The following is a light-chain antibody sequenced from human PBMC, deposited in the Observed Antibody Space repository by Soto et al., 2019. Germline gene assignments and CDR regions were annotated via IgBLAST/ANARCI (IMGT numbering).Light chain of an antibody. J-gene: IGKJ1*01. V-gene: IGKV1-5*01. Sequence: DRVTITCRASQSISSWLAWYQQKPGKAPKLLIYDASSLESGVPSRFSGSGSGTEFTLTISSLQPDDFATYYCQQYNIYSRTFGQGTKVDIK. CDR3: QQYNIYSRT. CDR2: DAS. CDR1: QSISSW.